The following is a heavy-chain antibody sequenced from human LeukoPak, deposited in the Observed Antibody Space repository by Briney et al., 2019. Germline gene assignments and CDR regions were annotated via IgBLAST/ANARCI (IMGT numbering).Heavy chain of an antibody. V-gene: IGHV3-23*01. J-gene: IGHJ1*01. CDR1: GFTFTSYA. D-gene: IGHD3-22*01. CDR3: ARPLDSSGYLLSDSNFQH. CDR2: ISGSDAST. Sequence: GGSLRLSCVASGFTFTSYAMNWVRQAPGKGLEWVSGISGSDASTHYADSVKGRFTISRDNSKNTVYLQMNSLRAEDTAVYYCARPLDSSGYLLSDSNFQHWGQGTLVTVSS.